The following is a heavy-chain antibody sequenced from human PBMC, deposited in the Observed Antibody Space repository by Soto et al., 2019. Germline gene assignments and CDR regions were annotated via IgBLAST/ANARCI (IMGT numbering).Heavy chain of an antibody. CDR2: IYSGGST. CDR3: AKDAVAGDGVWLAHA. D-gene: IGHD4-17*01. V-gene: IGHV3-53*01. CDR1: GFTVSSNY. Sequence: PGGSLRLSCAASGFTVSSNYMSWVRQAPGKGLEWVSVIYSGGSTYYADSVKGRFTISRDNSKNTLYLQMNSLRAEDTAVYYCAKDAVAGDGVWLAHAWGRGTAVTVSS. J-gene: IGHJ5*02.